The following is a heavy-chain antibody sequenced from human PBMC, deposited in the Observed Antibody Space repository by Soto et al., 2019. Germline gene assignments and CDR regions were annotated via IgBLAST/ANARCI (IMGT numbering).Heavy chain of an antibody. D-gene: IGHD2-15*01. CDR1: GGSISSGDYY. J-gene: IGHJ5*02. Sequence: PSETLSLTCTVSGGSISSGDYYWSWIRQPPGKGLEWIGYIYYSGSTYYNPSLKSRVTISVDTSKNQFSLKLSSVTAADTAVYYCARDKYCRGGSCPIRHNWFDPWGQGTLVTVAS. CDR2: IYYSGST. V-gene: IGHV4-30-4*01. CDR3: ARDKYCRGGSCPIRHNWFDP.